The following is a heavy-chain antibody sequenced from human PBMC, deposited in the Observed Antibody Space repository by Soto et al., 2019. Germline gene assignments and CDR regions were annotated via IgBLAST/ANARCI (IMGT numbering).Heavy chain of an antibody. V-gene: IGHV3-21*06. CDR1: GFIFRTYS. J-gene: IGHJ4*02. CDR3: ARWGDATGYYLDY. CDR2: ISGSSIYL. D-gene: IGHD3-9*01. Sequence: GVSLRLSCAASGFIFRTYSMNWVRQAPGKGLEWISSISGSSIYLYYADSVKGRVTISRDNAKNSLHLQMDSLRPEDTAVYYCARWGDATGYYLDYWGQGTLVTVSS.